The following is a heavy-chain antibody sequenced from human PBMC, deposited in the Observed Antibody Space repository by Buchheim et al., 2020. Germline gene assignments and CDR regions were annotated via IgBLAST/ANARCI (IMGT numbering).Heavy chain of an antibody. D-gene: IGHD3-3*01. J-gene: IGHJ6*02. CDR2: INHSGST. V-gene: IGHV4-34*01. CDR3: ARARRVNYDFWSGYNYGMDV. Sequence: QVQLQQWGAGLLKPSETLSLTCAVYGGSFSGYYWSWIRQPPGKGLEWIGEINHSGSTNYNPSLKSRVTISVDTSKNQFSLKLSSVTAADTAVYYCARARRVNYDFWSGYNYGMDVWGQGTT. CDR1: GGSFSGYY.